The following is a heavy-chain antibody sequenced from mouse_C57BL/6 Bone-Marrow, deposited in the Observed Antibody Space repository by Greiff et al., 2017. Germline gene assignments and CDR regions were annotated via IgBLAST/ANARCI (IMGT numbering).Heavy chain of an antibody. CDR1: GYTFTSYW. D-gene: IGHD1-1*01. CDR2: IHPNSGST. CDR3: ARNYYGSSYFYWYFDV. J-gene: IGHJ1*03. V-gene: IGHV1-64*01. Sequence: QVQLQQPGAELVKPGASVTLSCKASGYTFTSYWMHWVKQRPGQGLEWIGMIHPNSGSTNYNEKFKSKATLTVDKSSSTAYMQLSSLTSGDSAVYYCARNYYGSSYFYWYFDVWGTGTTVTVSS.